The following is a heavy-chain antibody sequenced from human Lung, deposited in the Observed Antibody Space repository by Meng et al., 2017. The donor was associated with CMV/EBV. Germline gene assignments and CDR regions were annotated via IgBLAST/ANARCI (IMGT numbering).Heavy chain of an antibody. D-gene: IGHD1-26*01. J-gene: IGHJ4*02. Sequence: SETLSLTCAVYGGSFSGYYWSWIRQPPGKGLEWIGEINHSGSTNYNPSLKSRVTISVDTSKNQFSLKLSSVTAADTAVYYCARVIGYGGSGRVDYWGQGTLVXVSS. CDR3: ARVIGYGGSGRVDY. CDR2: INHSGST. CDR1: GGSFSGYY. V-gene: IGHV4-34*01.